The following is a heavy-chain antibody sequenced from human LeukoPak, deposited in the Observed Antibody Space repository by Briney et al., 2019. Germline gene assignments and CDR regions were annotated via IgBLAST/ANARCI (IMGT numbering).Heavy chain of an antibody. V-gene: IGHV3-7*01. CDR1: GFTFSNYW. J-gene: IGHJ5*02. CDR3: ARVTVRYFDWLPRSHNWFDP. CDR2: IKPDGSEK. Sequence: GGSLRLSCAASGFTFSNYWMTWVRQAPGKGLEWVANIKPDGSEKYYVDSVKGRFTISRDNAKKSLYLQMNGLRAEDTAVYYCARVTVRYFDWLPRSHNWFDPWGQGTLVTVSS. D-gene: IGHD3-9*01.